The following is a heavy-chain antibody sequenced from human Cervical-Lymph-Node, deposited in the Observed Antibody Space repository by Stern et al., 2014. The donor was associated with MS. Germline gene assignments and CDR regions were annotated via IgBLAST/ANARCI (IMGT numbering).Heavy chain of an antibody. J-gene: IGHJ5*02. CDR1: VGTFSKFP. CDR3: ALSSETSDRWYSLGYDL. D-gene: IGHD6-13*01. CDR2: IFPVFGTP. V-gene: IGHV1-69*01. Sequence: QVQLVQSGAEVTKPGSSVKVSCKASVGTFSKFPSSWVRQAPGQGLEWMGGIFPVFGTPTYAQEFRGRVTIPADVSTSTVYMELSSLRSDDTAVYYCALSSETSDRWYSLGYDLWGQGTLVTVSS.